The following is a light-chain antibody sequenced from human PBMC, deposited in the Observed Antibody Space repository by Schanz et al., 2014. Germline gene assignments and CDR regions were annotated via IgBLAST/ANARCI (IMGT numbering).Light chain of an antibody. CDR3: SSYTSSSIVV. CDR2: DVS. V-gene: IGLV2-11*01. Sequence: QSALTQPRSVSGSPGQSVTISCTGTSSDVGGYNYVSWYQLHPGKAPKLMIYDVSKRPSGVPDRFSGSKSGNTASLTISGLQAEDEADYYCSSYTSSSIVVFGGGTKLTVL. J-gene: IGLJ2*01. CDR1: SSDVGGYNY.